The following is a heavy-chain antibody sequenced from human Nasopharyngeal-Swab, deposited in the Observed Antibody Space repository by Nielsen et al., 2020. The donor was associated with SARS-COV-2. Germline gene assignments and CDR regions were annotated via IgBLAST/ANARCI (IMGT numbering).Heavy chain of an antibody. V-gene: IGHV3-7*05. CDR2: IKGDGSDK. Sequence: GESLKISCAASGFIFSSHWMSWVRQAPGKGLEWVANIKGDGSDKQYADSVKGRFTISRDNAKNSLYLQMNNLRTEDTAVYYCARDENVEKWVGSDYWGQGILVTVSS. J-gene: IGHJ4*01. CDR1: GFIFSSHW. D-gene: IGHD1-26*01. CDR3: ARDENVEKWVGSDY.